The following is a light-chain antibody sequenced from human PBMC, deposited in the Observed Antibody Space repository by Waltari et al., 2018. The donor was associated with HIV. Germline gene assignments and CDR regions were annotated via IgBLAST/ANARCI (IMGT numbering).Light chain of an antibody. CDR1: TSTIGQNY. J-gene: IGLJ1*01. V-gene: IGLV1-51*02. CDR3: GTWDSSLSAYV. CDR2: ENE. Sequence: QSILTRPPSVSAAPGHNVTISCSGTTSTIGQNYVSWYQHLPGKPPKLLIFENEKRPSEIPDRFSGVKSGTSATLGIIGLQPGDEADYFCGTWDSSLSAYVFTTGTKVTV.